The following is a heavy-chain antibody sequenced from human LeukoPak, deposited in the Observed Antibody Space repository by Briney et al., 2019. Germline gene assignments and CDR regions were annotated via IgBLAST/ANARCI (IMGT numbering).Heavy chain of an antibody. CDR2: INPNSGGT. J-gene: IGHJ4*02. Sequence: ASVTVSCKPSGYTFTGYYMHWVRQAPGQGLEWMGWINPNSGGTNCAQKFQGRVTMTRDTSSSAAYMELSGLRFDDTAIYYCASTYSTGWNFEYWGQGTLVTVSS. CDR1: GYTFTGYY. V-gene: IGHV1-2*02. D-gene: IGHD2-8*02. CDR3: ASTYSTGWNFEY.